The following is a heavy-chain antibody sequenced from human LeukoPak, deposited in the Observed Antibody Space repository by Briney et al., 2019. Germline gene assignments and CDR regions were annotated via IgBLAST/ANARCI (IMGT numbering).Heavy chain of an antibody. CDR2: ISGSGGST. J-gene: IGHJ4*02. CDR1: GFTFSGYA. CDR3: AIPRDSGSYFDY. V-gene: IGHV3-23*01. Sequence: GGSLRLSCAASGFTFSGYAMSWVRQAPGKGLEWVSAISGSGGSTYYADSVKGRFTISRDNSKNTLYLQMNSLRAEDTAVYYCAIPRDSGSYFDYWGQGTLVTVSS. D-gene: IGHD1-26*01.